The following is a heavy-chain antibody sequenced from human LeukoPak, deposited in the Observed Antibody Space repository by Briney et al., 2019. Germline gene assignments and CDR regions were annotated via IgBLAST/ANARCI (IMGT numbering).Heavy chain of an antibody. Sequence: PSGTLSLTCTVSGGSISSSSYYWGWIRQPPGKGLEWIGSIYYSGSTYYNPSLKSRVTISVDTSKKQFSLKLSSVTAADTAVYYCARLYYYGSGSHYFDYWGQGTLVTVSS. V-gene: IGHV4-39*01. D-gene: IGHD3-10*01. CDR1: GGSISSSSYY. J-gene: IGHJ4*02. CDR3: ARLYYYGSGSHYFDY. CDR2: IYYSGST.